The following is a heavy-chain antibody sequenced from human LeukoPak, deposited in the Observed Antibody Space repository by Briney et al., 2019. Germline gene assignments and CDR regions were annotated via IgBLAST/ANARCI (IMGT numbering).Heavy chain of an antibody. Sequence: GGSLRLSCAASGFTFSNAWMSWVRQAPGKGLEWVGRIKSKTDGGTTDYAAPVKGRFTISRDDSKNTLYLQMNSLRAEDTAVYYCARGLFYYDSSGYSLWGQGTLVTVSS. D-gene: IGHD3-22*01. CDR2: IKSKTDGGTT. CDR1: GFTFSNAW. J-gene: IGHJ4*02. CDR3: ARGLFYYDSSGYSL. V-gene: IGHV3-15*01.